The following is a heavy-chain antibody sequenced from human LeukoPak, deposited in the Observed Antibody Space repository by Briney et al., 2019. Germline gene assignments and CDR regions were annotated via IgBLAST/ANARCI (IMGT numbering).Heavy chain of an antibody. J-gene: IGHJ6*03. Sequence: SETLSLTCTVSGGSISSYYWSWIRQPPGKGLEWIGYIYTSGSTNYNPSLKSRVTISVDTSKNQFSLKLSSVTAADTAVYYCARHWELLEGDYYYYYMDVWGKGTTVTVSS. V-gene: IGHV4-4*09. CDR1: GGSISSYY. D-gene: IGHD1-26*01. CDR3: ARHWELLEGDYYYYYMDV. CDR2: IYTSGST.